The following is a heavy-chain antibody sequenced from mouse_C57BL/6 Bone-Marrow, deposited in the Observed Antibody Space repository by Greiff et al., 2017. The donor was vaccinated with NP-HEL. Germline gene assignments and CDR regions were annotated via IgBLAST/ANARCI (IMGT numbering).Heavy chain of an antibody. CDR3: ARKIGSSYYWYFDV. J-gene: IGHJ1*03. CDR1: GYTFTDYN. Sequence: VQLKQSGPELVKPGASVKIPCKASGYTFTDYNMDWVKQSHGKSLEWIGDINPNNGGTIYNQKFKGKATLTVDKSSSTAYMELRSLTSEDTAVYYCARKIGSSYYWYFDVWGTGTTVTVSS. V-gene: IGHV1-18*01. D-gene: IGHD1-1*01. CDR2: INPNNGGT.